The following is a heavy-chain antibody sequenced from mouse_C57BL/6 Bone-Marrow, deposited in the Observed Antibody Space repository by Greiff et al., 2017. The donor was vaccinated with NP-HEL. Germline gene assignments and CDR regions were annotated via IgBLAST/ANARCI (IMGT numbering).Heavy chain of an antibody. D-gene: IGHD3-3*01. CDR3: ARRGLYFGD. V-gene: IGHV1-54*01. J-gene: IGHJ2*01. CDR2: INPGSGGT. Sequence: QVQLQQSGAELVRPGTSVKVSCKASGYAFTNYLIEWVKQRPGQGLEWIGVINPGSGGTNYNEKFKGKATLTADKSSSTAYMQLSSLTSEDSAVYFCARRGLYFGDWGKGTTLTVAS. CDR1: GYAFTNYL.